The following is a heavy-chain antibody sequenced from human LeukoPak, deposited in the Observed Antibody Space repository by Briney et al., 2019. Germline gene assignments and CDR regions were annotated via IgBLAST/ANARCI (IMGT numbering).Heavy chain of an antibody. D-gene: IGHD3-22*01. CDR3: ARGEGDYYDSSGYYCEFDY. CDR1: GFTFSSYA. Sequence: PGGSLRLSCSASGFTFSSYAMHWVRQAPGKGLEWVSAISGSGGSTYYADSVKGRFTISRDNSKNTLYLQMNSLRAEDTAVYYCARGEGDYYDSSGYYCEFDYWGQGTLVTVSS. V-gene: IGHV3-23*01. CDR2: ISGSGGST. J-gene: IGHJ4*02.